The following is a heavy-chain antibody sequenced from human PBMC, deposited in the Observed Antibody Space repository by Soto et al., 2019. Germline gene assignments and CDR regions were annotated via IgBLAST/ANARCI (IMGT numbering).Heavy chain of an antibody. D-gene: IGHD3-22*01. J-gene: IGHJ3*02. V-gene: IGHV1-58*01. CDR1: GFTFTSSA. Sequence: SVKVSCKASGFTFTSSAVQWVRQARGQRLEWIGWIVVGSGNTNYAQKFQERVTITRGMSTSTAYMELSSLRSEDTAVYYCAAASYYYDSSGPRGRAFDIWRQGTMVTVSS. CDR3: AAASYYYDSSGPRGRAFDI. CDR2: IVVGSGNT.